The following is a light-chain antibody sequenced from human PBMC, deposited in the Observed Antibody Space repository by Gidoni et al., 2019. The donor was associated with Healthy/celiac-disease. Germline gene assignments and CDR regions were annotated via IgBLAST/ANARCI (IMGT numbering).Light chain of an antibody. CDR2: DAS. J-gene: IGKJ3*01. CDR1: HGISSA. CDR3: QQFNSYSFT. Sequence: SVGDRVTITCRASHGISSALAWYQQKPGKAPKLLIYDASSLESGVPSRFSGSGSGTDFTLTISSLQPEDFATYYCQQFNSYSFTFGPGTKVDIK. V-gene: IGKV1-13*02.